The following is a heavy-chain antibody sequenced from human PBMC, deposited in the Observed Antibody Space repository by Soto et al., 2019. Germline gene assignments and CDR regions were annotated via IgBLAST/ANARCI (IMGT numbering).Heavy chain of an antibody. D-gene: IGHD3-10*01. CDR1: GDTFAFHS. CDR2: INPILSMS. V-gene: IGHV1-69*02. J-gene: IGHJ2*01. CDR3: SFILGSGYQAFLYWY. Sequence: GASVKVSCKASGDTFAFHSINWVRQAPGLGLEWMGRINPILSMSNYAQRFQGRVTMTADKSTSTAYMVLSSLRSEDTAIYYGSFILGSGYQAFLYWY.